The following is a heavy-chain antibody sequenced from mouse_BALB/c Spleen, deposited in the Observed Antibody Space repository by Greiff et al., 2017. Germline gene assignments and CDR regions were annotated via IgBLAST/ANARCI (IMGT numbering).Heavy chain of an antibody. V-gene: IGHV5-17*02. Sequence: EVQVEESGAGLVQPGGSRKISCAATGYTFSSYGMHWVRQAPGKGLEWVAYISSGSGSTYYAEKVKGRSTISRDKSTNTVYLQLTSLRSEDTAVYYCARFNDSYSFDYWGQGTTLTVSS. J-gene: IGHJ2*01. D-gene: IGHD2-3*01. CDR3: ARFNDSYSFDY. CDR2: ISSGSGST. CDR1: GYTFSSYG.